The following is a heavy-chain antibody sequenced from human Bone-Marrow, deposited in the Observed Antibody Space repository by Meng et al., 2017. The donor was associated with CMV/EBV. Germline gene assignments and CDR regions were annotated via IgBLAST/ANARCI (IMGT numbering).Heavy chain of an antibody. CDR2: IYYSGST. CDR1: GGSISSYY. V-gene: IGHV4-59*01. Sequence: SETLSLTCTVSGGSISSYYWSWIRQPPGKGLEWIGYIYYSGSTNYNPSLKSRVTISVDTSKNQFSLKLSSVTAADTAVYYCARSPRTARRADNWSDPWGQGTLVTVSS. D-gene: IGHD1-1*01. CDR3: ARSPRTARRADNWSDP. J-gene: IGHJ5*02.